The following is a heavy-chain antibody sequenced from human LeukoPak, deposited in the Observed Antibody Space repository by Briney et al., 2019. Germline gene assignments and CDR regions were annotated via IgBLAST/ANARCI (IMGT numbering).Heavy chain of an antibody. CDR1: GGTFSSYG. J-gene: IGHJ4*02. V-gene: IGHV1-69*05. CDR3: ARSSRITMIVVVTKGGFDY. Sequence: ASVKVSCKASGGTFSSYGISWVRQAPGQGLEWMGTIIPIFATANYAQKFQGRVTITTDESTSTAYMELSSLRSEDTAVYYCARSSRITMIVVVTKGGFDYWGQGTLVTVSS. CDR2: IIPIFATA. D-gene: IGHD3-22*01.